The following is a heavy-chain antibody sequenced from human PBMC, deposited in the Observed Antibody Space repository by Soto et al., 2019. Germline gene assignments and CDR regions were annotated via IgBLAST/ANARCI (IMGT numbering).Heavy chain of an antibody. D-gene: IGHD3-9*01. CDR3: ARLTRYYDILNGYHGLDDFDI. CDR1: GGSISSYY. Sequence: SETLSLTCTVSGGSISSYYWSWIRQPPGKGLEWIGYIYYSGSTNYNPSLKSRVTISVDTSKNQFSLKLSSVTAAYTAVYYCARLTRYYDILNGYHGLDDFDIWGQGTMVTVSS. V-gene: IGHV4-59*01. J-gene: IGHJ3*02. CDR2: IYYSGST.